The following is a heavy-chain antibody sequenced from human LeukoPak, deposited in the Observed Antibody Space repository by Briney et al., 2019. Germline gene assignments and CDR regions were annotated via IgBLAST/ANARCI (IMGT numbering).Heavy chain of an antibody. V-gene: IGHV4-30-2*01. CDR1: GGSISSGGYS. CDR3: ARDQGHFDY. Sequence: SETLSLTCAVSGGSISSGGYSWSWIRQPPGKGLEWIGYIYHSGSTYHDPSLKSRVTISVDRSKNQFSLKLSSVTAADTAVYYCARDQGHFDYWGQGTLVTVSS. CDR2: IYHSGST. J-gene: IGHJ4*02.